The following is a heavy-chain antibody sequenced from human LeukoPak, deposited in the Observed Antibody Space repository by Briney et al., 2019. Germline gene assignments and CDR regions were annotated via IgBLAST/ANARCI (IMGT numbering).Heavy chain of an antibody. V-gene: IGHV4-39*07. J-gene: IGHJ6*03. D-gene: IGHD1-26*01. CDR3: ARALSGSYSYYYYYMDV. CDR1: GGSISSSSYY. Sequence: PSETLSLTCTVSGGSISSSSYYWGWIRQPPGKGLEWIGSIYHSGSTYYNPSLKSRVTISVDTSKNQFSLKLSSVTAADTAVYYCARALSGSYSYYYYYMDVWGKGTTVTVSS. CDR2: IYHSGST.